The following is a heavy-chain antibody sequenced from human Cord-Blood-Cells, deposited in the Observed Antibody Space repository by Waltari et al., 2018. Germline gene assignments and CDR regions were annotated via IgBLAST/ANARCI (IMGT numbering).Heavy chain of an antibody. J-gene: IGHJ4*02. CDR3: ARGRVIPHFDY. V-gene: IGHV3-30-3*01. CDR2: ISYDGSTK. CDR1: GFTFSSYA. Sequence: QVQLVESGGGVVQPGRSLRLSCAASGFTFSSYAMHWVRQAPGKGLEWVAVISYDGSTKYYADSWKGRFTISRDNSKNTLYLQMNSLRADDTAVYYCARGRVIPHFDYWGQGTLVTVSS. D-gene: IGHD3-10*01.